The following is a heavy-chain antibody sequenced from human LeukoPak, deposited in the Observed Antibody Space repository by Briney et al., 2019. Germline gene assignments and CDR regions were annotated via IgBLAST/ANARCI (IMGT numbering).Heavy chain of an antibody. V-gene: IGHV3-23*01. J-gene: IGHJ4*02. CDR1: GFTFSTYA. D-gene: IGHD5-18*01. Sequence: PGGSLRLSCAASGFTFSTYAMSWVRQPPGKGLEWVSAISGSGGSTYYADSVKGRFTISRDNSKNTLYLQMNSLRAEDTAVYYCATSPVYSYGHPYYFDYWGQGTLVTVSS. CDR2: ISGSGGST. CDR3: ATSPVYSYGHPYYFDY.